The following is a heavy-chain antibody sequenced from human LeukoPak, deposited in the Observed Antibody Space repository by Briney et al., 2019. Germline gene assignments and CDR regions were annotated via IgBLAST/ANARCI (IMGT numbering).Heavy chain of an antibody. J-gene: IGHJ4*02. CDR3: ARVGIAGAGDY. D-gene: IGHD6-19*01. Sequence: PGGSLRLSCAVWGFTFKSYSMNGVRQSPGKGLEGVSSISSRSNYIYYADSAKGRVTISRDNAKNSLYLQMNSLRAEDTAVYYCARVGIAGAGDYWGQGTLVTVSS. CDR1: GFTFKSYS. V-gene: IGHV3-21*01. CDR2: ISSRSNYI.